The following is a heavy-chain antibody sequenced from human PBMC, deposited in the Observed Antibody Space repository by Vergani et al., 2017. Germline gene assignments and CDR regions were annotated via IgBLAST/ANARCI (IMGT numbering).Heavy chain of an antibody. J-gene: IGHJ6*03. D-gene: IGHD2-15*01. Sequence: VQLVESGGGLVKPGGSLRLSCAASGFTFSSYSMNWVRQAPGKGLEWVSSISSSSSYIYYAESVKGRFTISRDNAKNSLYLQMNSLSAEDTAVYYCARGCSGGSCYYYYYYMDFWGKGTTVTVSS. CDR3: ARGCSGGSCYYYYYYMDF. CDR1: GFTFSSYS. CDR2: ISSSSSYI. V-gene: IGHV3-21*01.